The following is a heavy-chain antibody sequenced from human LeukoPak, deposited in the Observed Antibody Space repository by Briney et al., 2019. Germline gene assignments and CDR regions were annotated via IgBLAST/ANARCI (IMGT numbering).Heavy chain of an antibody. CDR3: ARGGLAYYYDSSGYSTPDY. CDR1: GYTFTSYG. D-gene: IGHD3-22*01. Sequence: ASVKVSCKASGYTFTSYGISWGRQAPGQGLEWMGWISAYNGNTNYAQKLQGRVTMTTDTSTSTAYMELRSLRSDDTAVYYCARGGLAYYYDSSGYSTPDYWGQGTLVTVSS. V-gene: IGHV1-18*01. J-gene: IGHJ4*02. CDR2: ISAYNGNT.